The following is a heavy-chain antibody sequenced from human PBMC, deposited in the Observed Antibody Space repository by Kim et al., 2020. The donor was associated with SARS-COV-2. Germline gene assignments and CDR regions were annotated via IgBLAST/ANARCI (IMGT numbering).Heavy chain of an antibody. V-gene: IGHV4-34*01. CDR3: ARTGRKSTKVVPAAYFDY. Sequence: KSRVTISVDTSKNQVSLKLSSVTAADTAVYYCARTGRKSTKVVPAAYFDYWGQGTLVTVSS. D-gene: IGHD2-2*01. J-gene: IGHJ4*02.